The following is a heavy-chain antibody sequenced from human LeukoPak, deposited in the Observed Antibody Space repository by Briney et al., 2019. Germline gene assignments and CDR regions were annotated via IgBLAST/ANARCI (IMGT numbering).Heavy chain of an antibody. J-gene: IGHJ4*02. CDR3: ADSGVGY. CDR1: GFTFSSYA. CDR2: IKQNGSEE. V-gene: IGHV3-7*01. D-gene: IGHD4-17*01. Sequence: GGSLRLSCVASGFTFSSYAMSWVRQAPGKGLEWVANIKQNGSEESYVDSVKGRFTISRDNAKNSLYLQMNSLRVEDTAVYYRADSGVGYWGQGTQVTVSS.